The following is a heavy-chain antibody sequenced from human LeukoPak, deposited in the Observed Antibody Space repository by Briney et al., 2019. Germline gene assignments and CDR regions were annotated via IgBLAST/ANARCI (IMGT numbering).Heavy chain of an antibody. CDR1: GGSISSYY. CDR3: AAPLPPLGFDP. CDR2: IYTSGST. Sequence: PSETLSFTCTVSGGSISSYYWSWIRQPAGKGLEWIGRIYTSGSTNYNPSLKSRVTMSVDTSKNQFSLKLSSVTAADTAVYYCAAPLPPLGFDPWGQGTLVTVSS. J-gene: IGHJ5*02. V-gene: IGHV4-4*07.